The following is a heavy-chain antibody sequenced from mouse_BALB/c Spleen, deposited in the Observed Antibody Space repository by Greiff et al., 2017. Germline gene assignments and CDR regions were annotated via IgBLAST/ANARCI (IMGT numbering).Heavy chain of an antibody. CDR3: ARGNRYYAMDY. CDR2: INPNNGGT. J-gene: IGHJ4*01. D-gene: IGHD2-14*01. Sequence: VQLQQSGPELVKPGASVKIPCKASGYTFTDYNMDWVKQSHGKILEWIGDINPNNGGTIYNQKFKGKATLTVDKSSSTAYMELRSLTSEDTAVYYCARGNRYYAMDYWGQGTSVTVSS. CDR1: GYTFTDYN. V-gene: IGHV1-18*01.